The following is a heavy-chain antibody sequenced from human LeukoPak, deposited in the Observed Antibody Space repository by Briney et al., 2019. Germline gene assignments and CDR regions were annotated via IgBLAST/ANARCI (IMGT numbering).Heavy chain of an antibody. J-gene: IGHJ4*02. Sequence: GGSLRLSCAVSGFTFSSYAMSWVRQAPGMGLEWVSAISGSGGSTYYADSVKGRFTISRDNSKNTLYLQMNSLRAEDTAVYYCAKEDYGGNSAQYGGACWGQGTLVTVSS. CDR3: AKEDYGGNSAQYGGAC. V-gene: IGHV3-23*01. D-gene: IGHD4-23*01. CDR1: GFTFSSYA. CDR2: ISGSGGST.